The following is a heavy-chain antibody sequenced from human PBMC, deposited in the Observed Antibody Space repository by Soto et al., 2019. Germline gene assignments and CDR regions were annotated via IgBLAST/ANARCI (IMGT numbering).Heavy chain of an antibody. D-gene: IGHD3-10*01. CDR3: ATRRDGSGSLDQ. CDR1: GASISSSNW. J-gene: IGHJ4*02. CDR2: SYHSGST. Sequence: QVQLQESGPGLVEPSGTLSLTCAVSGASISSSNWWNWVRQPPGKGPEWIGESYHSGSTSYNPSLKSRGTLSVERSKNQFSLKLSSVTAADTAVYFCATRRDGSGSLDQWGQGTLVTVSS. V-gene: IGHV4-4*02.